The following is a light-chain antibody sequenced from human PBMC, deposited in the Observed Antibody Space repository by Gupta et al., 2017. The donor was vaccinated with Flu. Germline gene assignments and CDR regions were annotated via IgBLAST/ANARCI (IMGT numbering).Light chain of an antibody. V-gene: IGLV8-61*01. J-gene: IGLJ2*01. Sequence: VSPGGTVTLTCGLSSGSVSTSYYPTWYQQTPGQAPRTLIYSTNTRSSGVPDRFSGSILGNKAALTITGAQADDESDYSCVLYMGSGIWGFG. CDR3: VLYMGSGIWG. CDR1: SGSVSTSYY. CDR2: STN.